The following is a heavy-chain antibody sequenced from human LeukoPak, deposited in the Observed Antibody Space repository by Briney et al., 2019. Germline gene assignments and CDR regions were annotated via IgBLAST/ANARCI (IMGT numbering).Heavy chain of an antibody. Sequence: QSGGCLRLSCAASGFTFSSYGMHWVRQAPGKGLEWVAFIRYDGSNKYYADSVKGRFTISRGNSKNTLYLQMNSLRAEDTAVYYCAKDPPDYWGQGTLVTVSS. V-gene: IGHV3-30*02. CDR2: IRYDGSNK. J-gene: IGHJ4*02. CDR1: GFTFSSYG. CDR3: AKDPPDY.